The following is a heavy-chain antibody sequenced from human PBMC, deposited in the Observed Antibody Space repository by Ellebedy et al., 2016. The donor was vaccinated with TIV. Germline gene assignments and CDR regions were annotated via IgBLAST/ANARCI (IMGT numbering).Heavy chain of an antibody. CDR3: ARIYIYGSGSYLFDY. D-gene: IGHD3-10*01. CDR1: GFSLSTSGMC. Sequence: SGPTLVKPPQTLTLTCTFSGFSLSTSGMCVSWIRQPPGKALEWLARIDWDDDKYYSTSLKTRLTISKDTSKNQVVLTMTNMDPVDTATYYCARIYIYGSGSYLFDYWGQGTLVTVSS. J-gene: IGHJ4*02. CDR2: IDWDDDK. V-gene: IGHV2-70*11.